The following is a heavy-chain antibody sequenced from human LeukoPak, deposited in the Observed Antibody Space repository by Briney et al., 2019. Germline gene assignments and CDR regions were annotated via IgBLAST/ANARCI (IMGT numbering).Heavy chain of an antibody. J-gene: IGHJ4*02. D-gene: IGHD3-10*01. CDR3: ARDWNYYNYFEY. Sequence: GGCLRLSCEGSGFTFNRYWMSWVRPAPGKGLEWVANIKEDGGEKYHVDSVKGRFTISRDNAKNSVYLQMISLRDEDTAVYYCARDWNYYNYFEYWGQGTLVTVSS. CDR1: GFTFNRYW. V-gene: IGHV3-7*04. CDR2: IKEDGGEK.